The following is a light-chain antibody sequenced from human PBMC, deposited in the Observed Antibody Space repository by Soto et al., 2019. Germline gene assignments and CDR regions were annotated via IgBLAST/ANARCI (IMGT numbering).Light chain of an antibody. Sequence: DIQITQSPSTLSASVGDRVTITCRASRSIGNWLAWYQQKPGKAPKLLIYKASSLETGVPSRFSGSGSGTEFTLTISSLQPDDFATYYCQQYNSTFGQGTKV. CDR2: KAS. V-gene: IGKV1-5*03. CDR3: QQYNST. CDR1: RSIGNW. J-gene: IGKJ1*01.